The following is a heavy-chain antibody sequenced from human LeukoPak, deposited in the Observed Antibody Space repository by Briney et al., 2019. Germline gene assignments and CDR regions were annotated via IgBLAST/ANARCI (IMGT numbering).Heavy chain of an antibody. Sequence: ASVKVSCKASGYTFTSYGISWVRQAPGQGLEWMGWISAYNGNTNYAQKLQGRVTMTTDTSTSTAYMELRSLRSDDTAVYYCARGEPMVRGVIQYYFDYWGQGTLVTVSS. CDR3: ARGEPMVRGVIQYYFDY. CDR1: GYTFTSYG. J-gene: IGHJ4*02. V-gene: IGHV1-18*01. D-gene: IGHD3-10*01. CDR2: ISAYNGNT.